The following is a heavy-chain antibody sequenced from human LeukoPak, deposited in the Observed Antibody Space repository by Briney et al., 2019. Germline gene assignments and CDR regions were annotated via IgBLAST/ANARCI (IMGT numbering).Heavy chain of an antibody. CDR2: ISSSSSTI. D-gene: IGHD3-3*01. CDR3: TTEGIFGVVIIPNYYYGMDV. J-gene: IGHJ6*02. CDR1: GFTFSSYS. Sequence: GGSLSLSCAASGFTFSSYSMNWVRQAPGKGREGVSYISSSSSTIYYADSVKGRFTISRDDSKNTLYLQMNSLKTEDTAVYYCTTEGIFGVVIIPNYYYGMDVWGQGTTVTVSS. V-gene: IGHV3-48*01.